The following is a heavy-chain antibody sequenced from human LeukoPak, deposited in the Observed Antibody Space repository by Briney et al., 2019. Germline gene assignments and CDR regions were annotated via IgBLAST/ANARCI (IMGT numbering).Heavy chain of an antibody. CDR2: IYTSGNT. CDR3: ARGRGPDYDYYYMDV. CDR1: GVSINTYY. V-gene: IGHV4-4*07. J-gene: IGHJ6*03. Sequence: SETLSLTCTVSGVSINTYYWSWIRQPPGKGLEWIGRIYTSGNTKYNPSLKSRVTMSVDTSKNQFSLKLTSVTAADTAVHYCARGRGPDYDYYYMDVWGKGTTVTVSS.